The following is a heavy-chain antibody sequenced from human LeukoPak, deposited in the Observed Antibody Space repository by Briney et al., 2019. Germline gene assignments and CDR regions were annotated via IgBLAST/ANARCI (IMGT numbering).Heavy chain of an antibody. D-gene: IGHD6-13*01. Sequence: ASVRVSCKASGYTLTTYGINWVRQAPGQGLEWMGWISAYNDHTNYAQKFQGRITMTTDTSTSTAYMELKSLTSDDTAVYYCARLSARWYGSFDYWGQGTLVTVSS. CDR2: ISAYNDHT. CDR3: ARLSARWYGSFDY. V-gene: IGHV1-18*01. J-gene: IGHJ4*02. CDR1: GYTLTTYG.